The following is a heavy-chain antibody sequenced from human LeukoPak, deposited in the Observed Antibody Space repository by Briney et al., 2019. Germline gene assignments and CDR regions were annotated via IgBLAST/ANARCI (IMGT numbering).Heavy chain of an antibody. CDR3: AGVPPPRAILRYFDWTIDY. CDR2: ISSSSSYI. J-gene: IGHJ4*02. V-gene: IGHV3-21*01. Sequence: GGSLRLSCAASGFTFSSYSMNWVRQAPGKGLEWVSSISSSSSYIYYADSVKGRFTISRDNAKNSLYLQMNSLRAEDTAVYYCAGVPPPRAILRYFDWTIDYWGQGTLVTVSS. D-gene: IGHD3-9*01. CDR1: GFTFSSYS.